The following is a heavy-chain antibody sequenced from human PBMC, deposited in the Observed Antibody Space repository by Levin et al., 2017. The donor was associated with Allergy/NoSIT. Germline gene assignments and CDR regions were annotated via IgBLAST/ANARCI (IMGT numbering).Heavy chain of an antibody. CDR3: AKDVSIVGPAYDAFDI. V-gene: IGHV3-9*01. D-gene: IGHD1-26*01. CDR2: ISWDSLTL. CDR1: GFTFDDYA. Sequence: GGSLRLSCAASGFTFDDYAMHWVRQPPGKGLEWVSGISWDSLTLGYAVSVKGRFTISRDNAKNALYLHMNSPRPEDTALYYCAKDVSIVGPAYDAFDIWGQGTMVTVSS. J-gene: IGHJ3*02.